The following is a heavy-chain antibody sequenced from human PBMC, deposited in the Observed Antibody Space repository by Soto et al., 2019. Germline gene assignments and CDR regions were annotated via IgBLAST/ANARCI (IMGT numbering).Heavy chain of an antibody. Sequence: QVQLQQWGAGLLKPSETLSLTCAVYGGPFSGYYWSWIRQPPGKGLEWIGEINHSGSTNYNPSLKSRVTISVDTSKIQFSRRRSSVTAADTAVYYCAKRGGADFYYYGMDVWGQGTTVTVSS. J-gene: IGHJ6*02. V-gene: IGHV4-34*01. CDR2: INHSGST. D-gene: IGHD3-10*01. CDR3: AKRGGADFYYYGMDV. CDR1: GGPFSGYY.